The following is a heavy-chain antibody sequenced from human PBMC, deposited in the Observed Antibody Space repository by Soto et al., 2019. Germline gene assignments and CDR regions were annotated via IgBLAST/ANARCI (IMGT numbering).Heavy chain of an antibody. J-gene: IGHJ6*03. D-gene: IGHD4-4*01. Sequence: GGSLRLSCAASGFTFSNAWMTWVRQAPGKGLEWVGHIKNNTDGGTTDYAAPVKGRFTISRDDSTNTLYLQLNSLKTEDTAVYHCTPFKYRRLVTSYNHYMDVWGKGTTVTVSS. CDR2: IKNNTDGGTT. CDR3: TPFKYRRLVTSYNHYMDV. V-gene: IGHV3-15*01. CDR1: GFTFSNAW.